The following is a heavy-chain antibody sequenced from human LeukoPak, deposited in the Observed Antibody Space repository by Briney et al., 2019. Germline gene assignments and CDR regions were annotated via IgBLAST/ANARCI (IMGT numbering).Heavy chain of an antibody. CDR1: GFTFSSYG. Sequence: GRSLRLSCAASGFTFSSYGMHWVRQAPGKGLEWVAVISYDGSNKYYADSVKGRFTISRDNSKNTLYLQMNSLRAEDTAVCYCAKDWGVVVVAATYFDYWGQGTLVTVSS. V-gene: IGHV3-30*18. D-gene: IGHD2-15*01. J-gene: IGHJ4*02. CDR2: ISYDGSNK. CDR3: AKDWGVVVVAATYFDY.